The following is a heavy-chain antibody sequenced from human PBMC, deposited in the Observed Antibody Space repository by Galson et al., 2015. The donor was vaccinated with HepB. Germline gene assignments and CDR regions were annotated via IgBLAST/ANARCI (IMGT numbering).Heavy chain of an antibody. CDR3: ARTPDSSGWNYWYFDL. CDR1: GLTFSDSY. V-gene: IGHV3-11*01. J-gene: IGHJ2*01. D-gene: IGHD6-19*01. CDR2: ISSGGSII. Sequence: SLRLSCAASGLTFSDSYMYWIRQAPGKGLEWVSYISSGGSIIYYADSVKGRFTISRDNAKNSLYLQMSSLRVEDTAVYYCARTPDSSGWNYWYFDLWGRGTLVTVSS.